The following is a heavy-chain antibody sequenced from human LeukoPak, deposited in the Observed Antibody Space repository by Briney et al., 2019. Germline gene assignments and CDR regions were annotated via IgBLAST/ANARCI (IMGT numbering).Heavy chain of an antibody. CDR2: ISAFNGNI. J-gene: IGHJ6*03. CDR3: AREVGIAVAGRYYYYYYMDV. Sequence: ASVKVSCKASGYTFTNYGISWVRQAPGQGLEWMGWISAFNGNIYYAQKFQDRVTMTTDTSTNTAYMELRSLRSDDTAVYYCAREVGIAVAGRYYYYYYMDVWGKGTTVTISS. CDR1: GYTFTNYG. V-gene: IGHV1-18*01. D-gene: IGHD6-19*01.